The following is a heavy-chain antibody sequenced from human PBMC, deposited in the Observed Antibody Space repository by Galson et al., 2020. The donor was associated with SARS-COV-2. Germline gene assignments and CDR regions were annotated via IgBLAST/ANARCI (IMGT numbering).Heavy chain of an antibody. V-gene: IGHV4-61*02. D-gene: IGHD3-22*01. CDR1: GGSISSGSYY. CDR2: IYTSGST. Sequence: SETLSLTCTVSGGSISSGSYYWSWIRQPAGKGLEWIGRIYTSGSTNYNPSLKSRVTISVDTSKNQFSLKLSSVTAADTAVYYCARFLRDDSSGYPGVGAFDIWGQGTTVTVSS. J-gene: IGHJ3*02. CDR3: ARFLRDDSSGYPGVGAFDI.